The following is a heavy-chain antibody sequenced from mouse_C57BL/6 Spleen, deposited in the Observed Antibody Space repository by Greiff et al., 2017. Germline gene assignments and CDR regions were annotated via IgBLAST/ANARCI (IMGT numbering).Heavy chain of an antibody. V-gene: IGHV5-17*01. CDR3: AKVPLYGSSSYYFDY. CDR1: GFTFSDYG. J-gene: IGHJ2*01. Sequence: EVKLMESGGGLVKPGGSLKLSCAASGFTFSDYGMHWVRQAPEKGLAWVAYISSGSSTIYYADTVKGRFTISRDNAKNTLFLQMTSLRSEDTAMYYCAKVPLYGSSSYYFDYWGQGTTLTVSS. CDR2: ISSGSSTI. D-gene: IGHD1-1*01.